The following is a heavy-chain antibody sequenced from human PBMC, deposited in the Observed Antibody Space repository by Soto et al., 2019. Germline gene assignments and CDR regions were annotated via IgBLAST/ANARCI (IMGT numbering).Heavy chain of an antibody. CDR2: IYYSGST. CDR1: GGSISSYY. V-gene: IGHV4-59*01. D-gene: IGHD6-19*01. Sequence: QVPLQESGPGLVKPSETLSLTCTVSGGSISSYYWSWIRQPPGKGLEWIGYIYYSGSTNYNPSLKSRVTISVDTSKNQFSLKLSSVTAADTAVYYCARGEAVAGTRGWYFDLWGRGTLVTVSS. CDR3: ARGEAVAGTRGWYFDL. J-gene: IGHJ2*01.